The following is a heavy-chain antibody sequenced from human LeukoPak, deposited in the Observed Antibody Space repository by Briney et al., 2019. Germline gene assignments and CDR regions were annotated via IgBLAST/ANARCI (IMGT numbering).Heavy chain of an antibody. CDR2: INPSGGST. D-gene: IGHD2-15*01. Sequence: ASVRVSCTASGYTFTSYYMHWVRQAPGQGLEWMGVINPSGGSTSYAQKFQGRVTMTRDTSTSTVYMELSSLRSEDTAVYYCARGGRVVAATQSWFDPWGQGTLVTVSS. CDR1: GYTFTSYY. CDR3: ARGGRVVAATQSWFDP. V-gene: IGHV1-46*01. J-gene: IGHJ5*02.